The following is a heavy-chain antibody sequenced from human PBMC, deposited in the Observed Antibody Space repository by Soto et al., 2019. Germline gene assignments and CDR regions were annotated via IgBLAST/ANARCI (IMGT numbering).Heavy chain of an antibody. CDR1: GYTFTSYY. V-gene: IGHV1-46*01. Sequence: ASVKVSCKASGYTFTSYYMHWVRQAPGQGLEWMGIINPSGGSTSYAQKFQGRVTMTRDTSTSTVYMELSSLRSEDTAVYYCAREGLVRLQSTPFDYWGQGTLVTVSS. D-gene: IGHD4-4*01. CDR3: AREGLVRLQSTPFDY. CDR2: INPSGGST. J-gene: IGHJ4*02.